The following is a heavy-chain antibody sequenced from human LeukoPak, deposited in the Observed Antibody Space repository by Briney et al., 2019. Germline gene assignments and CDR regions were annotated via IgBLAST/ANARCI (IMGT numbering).Heavy chain of an antibody. J-gene: IGHJ4*02. V-gene: IGHV1-18*04. D-gene: IGHD6-19*01. Sequence: ASVKVSCKASGYTFTSYDINWVRQAPGQGLEWMGWISAYNGNTNYAQKLQGRVTMTTDTSTSTAYMELRSLRSDDTAVYYCAGLAVAGTFDYWGQGTLVTVSS. CDR3: AGLAVAGTFDY. CDR1: GYTFTSYD. CDR2: ISAYNGNT.